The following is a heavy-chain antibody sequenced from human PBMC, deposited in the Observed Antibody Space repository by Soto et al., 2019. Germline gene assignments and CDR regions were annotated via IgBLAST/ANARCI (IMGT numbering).Heavy chain of an antibody. J-gene: IGHJ4*02. CDR3: ARGSWYSSGHAFDY. D-gene: IGHD6-19*01. CDR1: GFTFSSYW. CDR2: INSDGSST. V-gene: IGHV3-74*01. Sequence: GGSLRLSCAASGFTFSSYWMHWVRQAPGKGLVWVSRINSDGSSTSYAESVKGRFTISRDNAKNTLYLQMNSLRAEDTAVYYCARGSWYSSGHAFDYWGQGTLVTVSS.